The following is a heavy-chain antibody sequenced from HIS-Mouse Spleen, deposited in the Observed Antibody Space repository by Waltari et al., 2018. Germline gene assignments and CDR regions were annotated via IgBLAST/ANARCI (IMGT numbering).Heavy chain of an antibody. CDR1: GGSFSGYY. Sequence: QVQLQQWGAGLLKPSETLSLTCAVYGGSFSGYYWSWIRQPPGKGLEWIGEINHSGSTNYDPALQSRVTISVDTSKNQFSLKLSSVTAADTAVYYGARGNSSFDYWGQGTLVTVSS. V-gene: IGHV4-34*01. J-gene: IGHJ4*02. CDR2: INHSGST. CDR3: ARGNSSFDY. D-gene: IGHD6-13*01.